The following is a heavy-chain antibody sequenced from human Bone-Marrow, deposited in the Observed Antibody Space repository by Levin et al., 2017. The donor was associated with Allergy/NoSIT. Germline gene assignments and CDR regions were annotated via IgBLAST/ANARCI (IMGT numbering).Heavy chain of an antibody. CDR2: LRYSGDTT. J-gene: IGHJ3*02. Sequence: GESLKISCAASGFTFRRYTMTWVRQAPGRGLEWVSTLRYSGDTTHYADSVKGRFTISRDGSKDTLFLQMNSLRVEDTAVYYCATGLSSGSPYRAFDMWGQGTMVTVSS. CDR3: ATGLSSGSPYRAFDM. D-gene: IGHD1-26*01. V-gene: IGHV3-23*01. CDR1: GFTFRRYT.